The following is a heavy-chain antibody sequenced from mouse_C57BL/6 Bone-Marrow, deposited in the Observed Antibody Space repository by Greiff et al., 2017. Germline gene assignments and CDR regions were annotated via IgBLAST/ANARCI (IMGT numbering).Heavy chain of an antibody. CDR1: GYTFTSYW. V-gene: IGHV1-53*01. CDR2: INPSNGGT. CDR3: ARNGYYYGISLYYFDY. J-gene: IGHJ2*01. Sequence: VQLQPPGTELVQPGASVKLSCKASGYTFTSYWMHWVKQRPGQGLEWIGNINPSNGGTNYNEKFKSKATLTVDKSSSTAYMQLSSLTSEDSAVYYCARNGYYYGISLYYFDYWGQGTTLTVSS. D-gene: IGHD1-1*01.